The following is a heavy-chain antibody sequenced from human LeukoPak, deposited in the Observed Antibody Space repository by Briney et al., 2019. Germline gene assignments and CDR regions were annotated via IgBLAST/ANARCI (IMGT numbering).Heavy chain of an antibody. CDR2: ISWNSGSI. V-gene: IGHV3-9*01. D-gene: IGHD3-22*01. J-gene: IGHJ3*02. Sequence: GGSLSLSCAASGFTFDGYVMHWVRQAPGKGLEWVSGISWNSGSIGYADSVKGRFTISRDNAKNSLYLQMNSLRAEDTALYHCARTLNYYDSSGYYQRGAFDIWGQGTMVTVSS. CDR3: ARTLNYYDSSGYYQRGAFDI. CDR1: GFTFDGYV.